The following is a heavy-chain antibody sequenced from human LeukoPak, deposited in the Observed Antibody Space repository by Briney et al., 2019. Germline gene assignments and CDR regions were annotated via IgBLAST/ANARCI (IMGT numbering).Heavy chain of an antibody. CDR3: AKDVYDCSGGSCPQYYYVMDV. Sequence: GGSLRLSCTASGFTFSSYGRHWVRQAPGKGLEWVSCIQFDGSEKYYADSVRGRFTISRDNSKNTLSLKMNSLRAEDTALYYCAKDVYDCSGGSCPQYYYVMDVWGQGTTVTVSS. J-gene: IGHJ6*02. CDR1: GFTFSSYG. V-gene: IGHV3-30*02. D-gene: IGHD2-15*01. CDR2: IQFDGSEK.